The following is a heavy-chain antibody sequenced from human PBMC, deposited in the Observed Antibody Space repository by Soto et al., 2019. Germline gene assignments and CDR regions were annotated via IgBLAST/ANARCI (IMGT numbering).Heavy chain of an antibody. CDR2: MSGSGDYT. CDR3: AKAPGQLLIPRRSYFDY. J-gene: IGHJ4*02. CDR1: GFTFSSYA. D-gene: IGHD2-2*01. V-gene: IGHV3-23*01. Sequence: TGGSLRLSCAASGFTFSSYAMNWVRQAPGKGLEWVSGMSGSGDYTYYADSVKGRFTLSRDNSKNTLYLQLNSLRAEDTAVYYCAKAPGQLLIPRRSYFDYWGQGALVTVSS.